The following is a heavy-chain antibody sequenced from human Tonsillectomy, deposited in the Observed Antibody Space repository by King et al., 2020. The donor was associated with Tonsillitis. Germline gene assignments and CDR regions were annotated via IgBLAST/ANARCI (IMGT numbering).Heavy chain of an antibody. V-gene: IGHV3-53*01. CDR3: ARDVAAAGFLWD. J-gene: IGHJ4*02. CDR1: GFTVSRNY. Sequence: VQLVESGVGLIQPGGYLRLSCAASGFTVSRNYMSWVRQAPGKGLAGVSVIDSGGNTYDADSVKGRFTISRENSKNTLYLQMNSLRAEDTAVYYCARDVAAAGFLWDWGQGTLVTVSS. D-gene: IGHD6-13*01. CDR2: IDSGGNT.